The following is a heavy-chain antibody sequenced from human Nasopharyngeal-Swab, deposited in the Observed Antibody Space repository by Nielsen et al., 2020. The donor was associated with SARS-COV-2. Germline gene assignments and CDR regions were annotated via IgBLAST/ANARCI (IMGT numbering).Heavy chain of an antibody. V-gene: IGHV3-21*06. J-gene: IGHJ4*02. D-gene: IGHD2-21*02. Sequence: GESLKISCAASGFTFSLYTINWVRQAPGKGLEWVSAISSTGDYIYYAASVKGRFTISRDNAKNSLYLQMDSLRADDTAVYYCAREGGGDDSEGFDYWGQGTLVTVSS. CDR3: AREGGGDDSEGFDY. CDR1: GFTFSLYT. CDR2: ISSTGDYI.